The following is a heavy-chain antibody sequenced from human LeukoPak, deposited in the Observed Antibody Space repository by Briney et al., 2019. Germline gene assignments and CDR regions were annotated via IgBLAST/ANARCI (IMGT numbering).Heavy chain of an antibody. CDR1: GGSISSYY. V-gene: IGHV4-59*01. J-gene: IGHJ4*02. Sequence: SETLSLTCTVSGGSISSYYWSWIRQPPGKGLEWVGYIYYSGSTNYNPSLKSRVTISVDTSKNQLSLKLSSVTAADTAVYYCARDADSSGYDYWGQGTLVTVSS. CDR2: IYYSGST. D-gene: IGHD3-22*01. CDR3: ARDADSSGYDY.